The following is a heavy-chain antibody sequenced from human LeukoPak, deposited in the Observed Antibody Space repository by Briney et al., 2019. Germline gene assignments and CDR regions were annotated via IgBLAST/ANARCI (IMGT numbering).Heavy chain of an antibody. CDR2: INPNSGGT. J-gene: IGHJ4*02. CDR1: GYTFTSYD. Sequence: ASVKVSCKASGYTFTSYDINWVRQATGQGLEWMGWINPNSGGTNYAQKFQGRVTMTRDTFISTAYMELSRLRSDDTAVYYCARFVSVVTARRFDYWGQGTLVTVSS. V-gene: IGHV1-2*02. CDR3: ARFVSVVTARRFDY. D-gene: IGHD2-21*02.